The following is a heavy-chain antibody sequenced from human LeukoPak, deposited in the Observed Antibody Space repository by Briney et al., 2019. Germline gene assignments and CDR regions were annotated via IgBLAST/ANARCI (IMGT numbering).Heavy chain of an antibody. J-gene: IGHJ6*03. CDR1: GYTFTSYG. CDR3: ARAVDTAMAVYYYYYMDV. V-gene: IGHV1-18*01. CDR2: IRAYNGNT. Sequence: ASVKVSCNASGYTFTSYGISWVRQAPGQGLELMGWIRAYNGNTNYAQKLQGRVTMTTDTSTSTAYMELRSLRSDDTAVYYCARAVDTAMAVYYYYYMDVWGKGTTVTVSS. D-gene: IGHD5-18*01.